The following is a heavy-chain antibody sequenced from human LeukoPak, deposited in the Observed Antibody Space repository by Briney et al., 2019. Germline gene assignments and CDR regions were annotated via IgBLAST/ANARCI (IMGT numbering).Heavy chain of an antibody. CDR2: ISSSSSTM. J-gene: IGHJ3*02. Sequence: PGGSLRLSCAASGFTFSSYSMNWVRQAPGKGLEWVSYISSSSSTMYYADSVKGRFSISRDNAKNSLYLQMNSLRAEDTAVYYCAKDSGRYDSSGYYSGDAFDIWGQGTMVTVSS. V-gene: IGHV3-48*01. D-gene: IGHD3-22*01. CDR3: AKDSGRYDSSGYYSGDAFDI. CDR1: GFTFSSYS.